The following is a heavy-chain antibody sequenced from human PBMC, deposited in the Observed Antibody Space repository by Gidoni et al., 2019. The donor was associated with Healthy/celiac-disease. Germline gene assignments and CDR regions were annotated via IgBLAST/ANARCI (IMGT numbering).Heavy chain of an antibody. CDR3: ARDPEWGACDI. CDR1: GFSFSSHW. D-gene: IGHD3-3*01. Sequence: QLVESGGGLVQPGESLRLSWAAAGFSFSSHWMMWVRQTPGKGLEWVANINQDGSRTSYVDSVKGRFTISRDNPQMSLYLQMSSLRGEDTGVYYCARDPEWGACDIWGQGTMVTVSS. CDR2: INQDGSRT. V-gene: IGHV3-7*03. J-gene: IGHJ3*02.